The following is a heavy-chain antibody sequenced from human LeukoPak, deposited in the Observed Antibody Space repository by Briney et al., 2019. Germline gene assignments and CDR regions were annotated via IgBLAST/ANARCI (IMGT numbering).Heavy chain of an antibody. CDR2: ISAYNGNT. CDR1: GYTFTSYG. D-gene: IGHD2-2*01. V-gene: IGHV1-18*01. Sequence: ASVKVSCKASGYTFTSYGISWVRQAPGQGLEWMGWISAYNGNTNYAQKLQGRVTMTTGTSTSTAYMELRSLRSDDTAVYYCARDGTDIVVVPAANNWFDPWGQGTLVTVSS. J-gene: IGHJ5*02. CDR3: ARDGTDIVVVPAANNWFDP.